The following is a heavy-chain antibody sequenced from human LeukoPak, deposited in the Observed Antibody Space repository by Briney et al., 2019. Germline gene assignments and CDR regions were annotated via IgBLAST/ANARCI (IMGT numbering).Heavy chain of an antibody. V-gene: IGHV3-20*04. CDR1: GFTFHDYG. CDR3: ATNPPGRTYLQD. J-gene: IGHJ1*01. CDR2: INWIGDTT. Sequence: PGGSLRLSCAASGFTFHDYGMTWVRQVPGKGLEWIAEINWIGDTTRYGDSVKGRFTISRDNAKNSLDLQINSLRVEDTAFYYCATNPPGRTYLQDWGQGTLVTVSS. D-gene: IGHD1-1*01.